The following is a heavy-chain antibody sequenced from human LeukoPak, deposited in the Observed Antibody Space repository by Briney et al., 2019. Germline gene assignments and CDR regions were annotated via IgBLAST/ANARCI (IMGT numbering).Heavy chain of an antibody. CDR2: ISSSSIHI. CDR1: GFTFNGYS. Sequence: GGSLRLSCTASGFTFNGYSMNWVRQAPGKGLEWVSSISSSSIHIYYADSVKGRFTISRDNAKNSLYLEMNSLRAEDTAVYYCATGPPNDYWGQGALVTVSS. V-gene: IGHV3-21*01. CDR3: ATGPPNDY. J-gene: IGHJ4*02.